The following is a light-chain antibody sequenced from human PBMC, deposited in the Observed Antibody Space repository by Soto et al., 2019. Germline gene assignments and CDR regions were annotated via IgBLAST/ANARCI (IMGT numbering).Light chain of an antibody. Sequence: EIVLIQSPATLSFSPGERATLSCRAIQSVNGYLSCYQQTPDPAPRPLIYDASNRATGPPDRFSGSGSGTDFTLTIRRLAPEDSAVYYCQQFDDPVTFGQGTRLEIK. CDR1: QSVNGY. CDR2: DAS. CDR3: QQFDDPVT. V-gene: IGKV3-11*01. J-gene: IGKJ5*01.